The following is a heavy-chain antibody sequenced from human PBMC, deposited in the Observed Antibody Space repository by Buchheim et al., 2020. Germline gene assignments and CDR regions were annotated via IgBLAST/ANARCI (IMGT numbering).Heavy chain of an antibody. CDR3: ARVSRTWTLEYYYGMYV. Sequence: QVQLVESGGGVVQPGRSLRLSCAASGFTFSSYGMHWVRQAPGKGLEWVAVIWYDGSNKYYADSVKGRFTISRDNSKNTLYLQMNSLKAEDTAMYYCARVSRTWTLEYYYGMYVWGQGTT. V-gene: IGHV3-33*01. CDR2: IWYDGSNK. D-gene: IGHD3/OR15-3a*01. CDR1: GFTFSSYG. J-gene: IGHJ6*02.